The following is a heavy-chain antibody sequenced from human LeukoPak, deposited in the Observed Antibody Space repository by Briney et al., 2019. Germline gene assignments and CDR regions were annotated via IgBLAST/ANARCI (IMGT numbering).Heavy chain of an antibody. D-gene: IGHD6-19*01. CDR1: GGSISSSSYY. Sequence: SSETLSLTCTVSGGSISSSSYYWGWIRQPPGKGLEWIGSIYYSGSTYYNPSLKSRVTISVDTSKNQFSLKLSSVTAADTAVYYCARHGGLAVAGMIVLGEYYFDYWGQGTLVTVSS. V-gene: IGHV4-39*01. CDR3: ARHGGLAVAGMIVLGEYYFDY. CDR2: IYYSGST. J-gene: IGHJ4*02.